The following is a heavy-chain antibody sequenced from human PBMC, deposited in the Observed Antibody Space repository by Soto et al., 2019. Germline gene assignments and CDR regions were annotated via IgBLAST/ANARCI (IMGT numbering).Heavy chain of an antibody. CDR3: ARVGGVAAGTFDY. Sequence: SETLSLTCSVSGGSISPFYWSWVRQPPGKGLGWIGYLYYSGHTNYNPSLKSRVTISVDASKTQVSLRLTSVTAADTAVYYCARVGGVAAGTFDYWGQGTVVTVSS. D-gene: IGHD2-15*01. CDR1: GGSISPFY. CDR2: LYYSGHT. V-gene: IGHV4-59*01. J-gene: IGHJ4*02.